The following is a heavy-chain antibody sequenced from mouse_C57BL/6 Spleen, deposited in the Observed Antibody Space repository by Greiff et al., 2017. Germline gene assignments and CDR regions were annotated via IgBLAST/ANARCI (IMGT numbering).Heavy chain of an antibody. D-gene: IGHD2-3*01. V-gene: IGHV4-1*01. CDR1: GIDFSRYW. J-gene: IGHJ3*01. CDR3: ARQGSYDGYYWFAY. CDR2: INPDSSTI. Sequence: EVKLQESGGGLVQPGGSLKLSCAASGIDFSRYWMSWVRRAPGKGLEWIGEINPDSSTINYAPSLKDKFIISRDNAKNTLYLQMSKVRSEDTALYYCARQGSYDGYYWFAYWGQGTLVTVSA.